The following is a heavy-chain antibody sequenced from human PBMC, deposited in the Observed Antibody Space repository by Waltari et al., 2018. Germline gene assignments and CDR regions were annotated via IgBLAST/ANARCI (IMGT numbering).Heavy chain of an antibody. Sequence: QVPLGPSGAEVKKPGSSVQASCKASGGTFRRHAISGVRHTHGQGLEWMGRIIPTFGTATYAQKFQGRVTITADKSTSTAYMELSSLRSEDTAVYYCAREGREGGYINWPFDYWGQGTLVTVSS. CDR1: GGTFRRHA. V-gene: IGHV1-69*08. D-gene: IGHD5-12*01. CDR3: AREGREGGYINWPFDY. CDR2: IIPTFGTA. J-gene: IGHJ4*02.